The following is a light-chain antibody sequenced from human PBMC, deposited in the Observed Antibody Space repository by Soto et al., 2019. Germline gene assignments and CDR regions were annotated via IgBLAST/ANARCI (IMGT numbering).Light chain of an antibody. V-gene: IGLV2-23*01. J-gene: IGLJ1*01. Sequence: QSVLTQPASVSGSPGQSITISCTGTSSDVGSYNLVSWYQQHPGKATKLMTYEGSKRPSGVSNRFTGSKSGNTTSQTNSGLHAEDEADYYCCSYAGSSTFYVFGTGTRAPS. CDR2: EGS. CDR3: CSYAGSSTFYV. CDR1: SSDVGSYNL.